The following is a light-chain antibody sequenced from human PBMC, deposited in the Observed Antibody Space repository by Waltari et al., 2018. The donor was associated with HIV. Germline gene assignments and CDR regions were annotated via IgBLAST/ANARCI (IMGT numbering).Light chain of an antibody. Sequence: IVMTQSPDSLAVSLGERATMNCKSSLSVLSPSNNKNYLAWYQQNPGQPPKLLIYWASTRESGVPERFRGSGSGTDFTLTIDTMEAEDAALYYCQQYYDVQSFGQGTKVEIK. V-gene: IGKV4-1*01. CDR1: LSVLSPSNNKNY. J-gene: IGKJ2*03. CDR2: WAS. CDR3: QQYYDVQS.